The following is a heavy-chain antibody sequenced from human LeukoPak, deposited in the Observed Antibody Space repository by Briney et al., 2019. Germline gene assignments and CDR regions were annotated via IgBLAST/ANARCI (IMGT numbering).Heavy chain of an antibody. CDR2: IYHSGST. Sequence: SETLSLTCTVSGGSISSGGYYWSWIRQPPGKGLEWIGYIYHSGSTYYNPSLKSRVTILVDRSKNQFSLKLSSVTAADAAVYYCAREGAAAGIFDYWGQGTLVTVSS. CDR1: GGSISSGGYY. J-gene: IGHJ4*02. V-gene: IGHV4-30-2*01. D-gene: IGHD6-13*01. CDR3: AREGAAAGIFDY.